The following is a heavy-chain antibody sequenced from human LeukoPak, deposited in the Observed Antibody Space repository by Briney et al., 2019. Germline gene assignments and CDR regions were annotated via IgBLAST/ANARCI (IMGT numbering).Heavy chain of an antibody. J-gene: IGHJ3*02. D-gene: IGHD3-22*01. Sequence: PSQTLSLTCAVSGGSISSGGYSWSWIRQPPGKGLEWIGYIYHSGSTYYNPSLKSRVTISVDRSKNQFSLKLSSVTAADTAVYYCARAVGYYYDSSGYFAAFDIWGQGTMVTVSS. CDR3: ARAVGYYYDSSGYFAAFDI. CDR1: GGSISSGGYS. CDR2: IYHSGST. V-gene: IGHV4-30-2*01.